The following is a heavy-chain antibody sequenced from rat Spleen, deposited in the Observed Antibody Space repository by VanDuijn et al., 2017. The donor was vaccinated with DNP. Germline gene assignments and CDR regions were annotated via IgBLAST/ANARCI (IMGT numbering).Heavy chain of an antibody. J-gene: IGHJ2*01. D-gene: IGHD1-11*01. CDR2: INKDSSSI. CDR3: ARGPNYGDCLGFCEY. V-gene: IGHV4-2*01. CDR1: GFNFNDYW. Sequence: EVKLVESGGGLVQPGRSLKLSCTASGFNFNDYWMGWVRQAPGKGLEWIGQINKDSSSINYPPSLKDKFTIFRDNAQDTLYLQMSKLGSEDTATYYCARGPNYGDCLGFCEYWGQGVMVSVSS.